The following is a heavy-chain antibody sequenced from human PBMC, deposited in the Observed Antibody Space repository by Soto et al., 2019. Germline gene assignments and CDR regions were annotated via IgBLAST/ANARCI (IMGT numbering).Heavy chain of an antibody. CDR2: IKQDGSEK. CDR1: GFTFSSYW. D-gene: IGHD2-2*01. Sequence: EVQLVESGGGLVQPGGSLRLSCAASGFTFSSYWMSWVRQAPGKGLEWVANIKQDGSEKYYVDSVKGRFTISRDNAKNSLYLQMNSLRAEDTAVYYCARDRVPAAAIRLSAYWGQGTLVTVSS. CDR3: ARDRVPAAAIRLSAY. J-gene: IGHJ4*02. V-gene: IGHV3-7*03.